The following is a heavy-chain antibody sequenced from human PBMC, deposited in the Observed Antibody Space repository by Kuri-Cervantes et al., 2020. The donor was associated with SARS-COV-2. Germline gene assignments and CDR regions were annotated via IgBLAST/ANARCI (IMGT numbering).Heavy chain of an antibody. Sequence: GESLKISCAASGFTFSSYAMSWVRQAPGKGLEWVSAISGSGGSTYYADSVKGRFTISRDKTRNSLYLQMNSLRAEDTAVYYCARGGHYTNGVSYGDYYFGLWGRGTLVTVSS. D-gene: IGHD2-8*01. J-gene: IGHJ2*01. V-gene: IGHV3-23*01. CDR2: ISGSGGST. CDR1: GFTFSSYA. CDR3: ARGGHYTNGVSYGDYYFGL.